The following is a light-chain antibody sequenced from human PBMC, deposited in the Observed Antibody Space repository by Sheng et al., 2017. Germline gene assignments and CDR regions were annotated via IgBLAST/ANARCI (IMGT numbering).Light chain of an antibody. Sequence: QSALTQPASVSGSPGQSITISCTGTSSDVGFYDYVSWYRQHPGKAPKLMIYEVSERPSGVPDRFSGSKSGNTASLTVSGLQAEDEAYYYCSSYAGNNNFXVFGTGTKVTVL. CDR2: EVS. CDR3: SSYAGNNNFXV. J-gene: IGLJ1*01. V-gene: IGLV2-8*01. CDR1: SSDVGFYDY.